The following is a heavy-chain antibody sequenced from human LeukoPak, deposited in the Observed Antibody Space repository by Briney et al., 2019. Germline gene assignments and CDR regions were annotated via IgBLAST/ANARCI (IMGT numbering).Heavy chain of an antibody. D-gene: IGHD1/OR15-1a*01. J-gene: IGHJ4*02. CDR2: IYSGGST. CDR1: GFTVSSNY. Sequence: GGSLRLSCAASGFTVSSNYMSWVRQAPGKGLEWVSVIYSGGSTYYADSVKGRFTISRDNSKNTLYLQMNSLRAEDTAVYYCARLDQYLYMSDYWGQGTLVTVSS. V-gene: IGHV3-66*01. CDR3: ARLDQYLYMSDY.